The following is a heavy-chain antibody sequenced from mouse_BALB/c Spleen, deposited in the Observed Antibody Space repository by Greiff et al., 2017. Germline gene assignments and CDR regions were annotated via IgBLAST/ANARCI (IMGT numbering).Heavy chain of an antibody. J-gene: IGHJ3*01. CDR1: GYSITSDYA. V-gene: IGHV3-2*02. D-gene: IGHD2-3*01. Sequence: EVKLVESGPGLVKPSQSLSLTCTVTGYSITSDYAWNWIRQFPGNNLEWMGYISYSGSTSYNPSLKSRISITRDTSKNQFFLQLNSVTTEDTATYYCASAMRCFAYWGQGTLVTVSA. CDR2: ISYSGST. CDR3: ASAMRCFAY.